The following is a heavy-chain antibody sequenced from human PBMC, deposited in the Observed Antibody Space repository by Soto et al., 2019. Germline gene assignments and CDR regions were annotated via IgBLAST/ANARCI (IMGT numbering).Heavy chain of an antibody. J-gene: IGHJ5*02. CDR1: GGSISSDF. CDR3: AKWFRQLVGGGLDP. Sequence: QVQLQESGPGLVKPSETLSLTCTISGGSISSDFWTWIRQPAGKGLEFIGRIYSGGINYNPSLQSRPTMTGDTSNNEFSVRLSSVSAADTAVYYCAKWFRQLVGGGLDPWGQGALVTVSS. CDR2: IYSGGI. D-gene: IGHD1-1*01. V-gene: IGHV4-4*07.